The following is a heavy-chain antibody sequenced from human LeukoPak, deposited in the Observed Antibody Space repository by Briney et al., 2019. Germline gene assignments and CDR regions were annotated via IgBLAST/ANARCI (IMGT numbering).Heavy chain of an antibody. Sequence: PGGSLRLSCEASGFTFNTYSMNWARQAPGKGLEWVSVIYSGGSTYYADSVKGRFTISRDNSKNTLYLQMNSLRAEDTAVYYCARDRYIDYWGQGTLVTVSS. V-gene: IGHV3-53*01. CDR3: ARDRYIDY. CDR2: IYSGGST. CDR1: GFTFNTYS. J-gene: IGHJ4*02.